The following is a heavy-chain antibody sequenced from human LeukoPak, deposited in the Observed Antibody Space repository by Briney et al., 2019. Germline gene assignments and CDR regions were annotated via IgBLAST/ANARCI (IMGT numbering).Heavy chain of an antibody. J-gene: IGHJ4*02. V-gene: IGHV3-23*01. Sequence: PGGSLRLSCAASGFTFSSYAMSWVRQASGKGLEWVSAISGSGGSTYYADSVKGRFTISRDNSKNTLYLQMNSLRAEDTAVYYCAKASTYYYDSSGYYYDYWGQGTLVTVSS. CDR2: ISGSGGST. CDR1: GFTFSSYA. CDR3: AKASTYYYDSSGYYYDY. D-gene: IGHD3-22*01.